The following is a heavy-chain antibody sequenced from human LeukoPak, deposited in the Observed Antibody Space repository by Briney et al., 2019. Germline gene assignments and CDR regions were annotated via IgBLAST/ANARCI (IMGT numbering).Heavy chain of an antibody. V-gene: IGHV3-23*01. D-gene: IGHD3-10*01. Sequence: GGSLRLSCAASGFTFSIYAMTWVRQAPGKGLEWVSVITASGGNTYYANSVKGRFTISRDNSKNTLYLQMNSLRAEDTAVYYCAKDGHYYGSGTNDYWGQGTLVTVSS. J-gene: IGHJ4*02. CDR2: ITASGGNT. CDR1: GFTFSIYA. CDR3: AKDGHYYGSGTNDY.